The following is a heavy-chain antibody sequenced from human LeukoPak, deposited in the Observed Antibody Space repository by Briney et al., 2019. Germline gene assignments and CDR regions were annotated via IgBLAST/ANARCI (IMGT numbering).Heavy chain of an antibody. CDR2: IYDSGST. V-gene: IGHV4-59*01. Sequence: SETLSLTCTVSGGSISSYYWSWIRQPPGKGLEWIGYIYDSGSTNHNPSLKSRVTISVDTAKNQFSLKLSSVTAADTAVYYCARDASGWSYGAFDIWGQGTMVTVSS. CDR1: GGSISSYY. J-gene: IGHJ3*02. CDR3: ARDASGWSYGAFDI. D-gene: IGHD6-19*01.